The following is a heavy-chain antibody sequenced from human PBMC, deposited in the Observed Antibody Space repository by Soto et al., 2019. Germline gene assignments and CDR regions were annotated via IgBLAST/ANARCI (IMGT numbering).Heavy chain of an antibody. CDR2: INSDGSTT. V-gene: IGHV3-74*01. CDR1: GLTFSSYW. Sequence: EVQLVESGGGLVQPGETLRLSCAVSGLTFSSYWMHWVRQAPGKGLVWVSRINSDGSTTNYADSVKGRFTISRDNAKNTLYLQMNSLRAEDTAVYYCARVGVNHGFDYWGQGVLVTVSS. CDR3: ARVGVNHGFDY. J-gene: IGHJ4*02. D-gene: IGHD2-8*01.